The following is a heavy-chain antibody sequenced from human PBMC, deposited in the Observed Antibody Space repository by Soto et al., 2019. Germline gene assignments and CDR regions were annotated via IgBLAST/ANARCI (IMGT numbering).Heavy chain of an antibody. CDR2: IKQDGSEK. CDR3: ARTYGSSSMSSYYYYYYMDV. J-gene: IGHJ6*03. D-gene: IGHD6-6*01. CDR1: GFTFSSYW. V-gene: IGHV3-7*01. Sequence: GGSLRLSCAASGFTFSSYWMSWVRQAPGKGLEWVANIKQDGSEKYYVDSVKGRFTISRDNAKNSLYLQMNSLRAEDTAVYYCARTYGSSSMSSYYYYYYMDVWGKGTTVTVSS.